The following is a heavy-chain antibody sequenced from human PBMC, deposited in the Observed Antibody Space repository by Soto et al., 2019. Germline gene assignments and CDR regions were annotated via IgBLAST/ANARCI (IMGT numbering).Heavy chain of an antibody. CDR3: APTISGETFDY. Sequence: QITLKESGPTLVKPTQTLTLTCTFSGFSLSTSGVGVGWIRQPPGKALEWLALIYWDDDKRYSPSLKSRLTIPKDTAKTQVALTMPIMDPVDTATYSFAPTISGETFDYWGRGPLVTVSS. V-gene: IGHV2-5*02. CDR2: IYWDDDK. J-gene: IGHJ4*02. CDR1: GFSLSTSGVG. D-gene: IGHD3-10*01.